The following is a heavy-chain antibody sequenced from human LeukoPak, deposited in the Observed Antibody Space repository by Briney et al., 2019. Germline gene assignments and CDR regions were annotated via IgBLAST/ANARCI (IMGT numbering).Heavy chain of an antibody. CDR2: ISAYNGNT. V-gene: IGHV1-18*01. D-gene: IGHD3-10*01. CDR1: GYTFTSYG. J-gene: IGHJ4*02. CDR3: ARDTYYYGSGSLYYFDY. Sequence: ASVKVSCKASGYTFTSYGISWVRQAPGQGLEWMGWISAYNGNTNYAQKLQGRVTMTTDTSTSTAYMELRSLRSDDTAVYYCARDTYYYGSGSLYYFDYWGQGTLVTVSS.